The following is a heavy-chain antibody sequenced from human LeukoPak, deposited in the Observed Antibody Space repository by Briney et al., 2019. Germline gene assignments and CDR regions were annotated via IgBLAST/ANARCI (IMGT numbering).Heavy chain of an antibody. J-gene: IGHJ4*02. CDR2: IYPGDSDT. CDR1: GYSFTSYW. Sequence: GESLKISCKGSGYSFTSYWIGWVRQMPGKGLEWMGIIYPGDSDTRYSPSFQGQVTISADKSISTSYLQWSRLKAADTTMYYCARGIPMHDSSGRDYWGQGTLVTVSS. CDR3: ARGIPMHDSSGRDY. V-gene: IGHV5-51*01. D-gene: IGHD3-22*01.